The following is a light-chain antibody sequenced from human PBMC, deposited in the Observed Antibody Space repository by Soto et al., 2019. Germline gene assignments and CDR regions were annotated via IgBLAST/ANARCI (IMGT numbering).Light chain of an antibody. CDR3: CSYAGSSWV. CDR1: SSDVGGYNY. V-gene: IGLV2-11*01. J-gene: IGLJ2*01. CDR2: DVS. Sequence: QSALTQPRSVSGSPGQSVTISCTGTSSDVGGYNYVSWYQQHPGKAPKLMIYDVSKRPSGVPDRFSGSKSGNTASLTISGLQAEDEADYYCCSYAGSSWVFRGGTKLTVL.